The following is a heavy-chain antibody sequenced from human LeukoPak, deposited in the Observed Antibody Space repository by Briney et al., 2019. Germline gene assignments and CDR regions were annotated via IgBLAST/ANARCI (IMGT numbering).Heavy chain of an antibody. Sequence: GGSLRLSCAASGFSFSDYQMSWIRQAPGKGLEWVSYISSSGSTIYYADSVKGRFTISRDNAKNSLYLQMNSLRSDDTAVYYCARPGYDFWSGYYEPGENWFDPWGQGTLVTVSS. CDR3: ARPGYDFWSGYYEPGENWFDP. V-gene: IGHV3-11*01. J-gene: IGHJ5*02. CDR2: ISSSGSTI. CDR1: GFSFSDYQ. D-gene: IGHD3-3*01.